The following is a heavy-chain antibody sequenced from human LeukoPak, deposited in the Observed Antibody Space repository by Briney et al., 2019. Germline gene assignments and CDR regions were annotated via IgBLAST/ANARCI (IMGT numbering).Heavy chain of an antibody. CDR1: GFTFSSYW. V-gene: IGHV3-21*01. Sequence: GSLRLSCAASGFTFSSYWMSWVRQAPGKGLEWVSSISSSSYIYYADSVKGRFTISRDNAKNSLYLQMNSLRAEDTAVYYCARVGCSGGSCYFDYWGQGTLVTVSS. CDR2: ISSSSYI. CDR3: ARVGCSGGSCYFDY. J-gene: IGHJ4*02. D-gene: IGHD2-15*01.